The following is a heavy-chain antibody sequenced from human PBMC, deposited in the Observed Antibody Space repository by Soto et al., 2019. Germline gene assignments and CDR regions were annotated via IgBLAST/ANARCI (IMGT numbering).Heavy chain of an antibody. Sequence: QVQLQESGPGLVKPSETLSLTCTVSGGSISSYYWSWIRQPPGKGLEWIGFIFYSGSTCYNPSLKGRVTISIDTSEYRFSLRLNSLTAADTVVYYCAIMTGDPVLSFDSWGQGTLVGVSS. CDR3: AIMTGDPVLSFDS. CDR1: GGSISSYY. D-gene: IGHD4-17*01. V-gene: IGHV4-59*01. CDR2: IFYSGST. J-gene: IGHJ5*01.